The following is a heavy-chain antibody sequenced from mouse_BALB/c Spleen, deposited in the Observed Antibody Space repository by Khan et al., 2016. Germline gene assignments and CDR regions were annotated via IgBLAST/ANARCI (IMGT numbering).Heavy chain of an antibody. J-gene: IGHJ3*01. D-gene: IGHD4-1*01. V-gene: IGHV3-2*02. CDR3: AGELGWFAY. CDR2: ISYSGST. CDR1: GYSITSDCA. Sequence: EVQLQESGPGLVKPSQSLSLTCTVTGYSITSDCAWNWIRQFPGNKLEWMGYISYSGSTSYNPSLKSRISITRDTSKNPIFLRLNSVTTEDTATYYCAGELGWFAYWGQGTLVTVSA.